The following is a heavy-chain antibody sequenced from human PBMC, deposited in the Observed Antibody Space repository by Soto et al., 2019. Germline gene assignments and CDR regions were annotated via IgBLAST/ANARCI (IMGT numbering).Heavy chain of an antibody. CDR3: ARGPLGSSGWLYFDY. V-gene: IGHV3-30-3*01. CDR2: ISYDGSNK. D-gene: IGHD6-13*01. Sequence: GGSLRLSCAASGLTFSSYTIHWVRQAPGKGLEWVAVISYDGSNKYYADSVKGRFTISRDNSKNTLYVQINSLRTEDTAVYHCARGPLGSSGWLYFDYWGQGTPVTVSS. J-gene: IGHJ4*02. CDR1: GLTFSSYT.